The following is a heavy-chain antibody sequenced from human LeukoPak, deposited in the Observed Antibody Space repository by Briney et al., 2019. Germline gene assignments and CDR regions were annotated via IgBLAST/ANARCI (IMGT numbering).Heavy chain of an antibody. CDR1: GGSFSGYY. J-gene: IGHJ4*02. Sequence: SETLSLTCAVYGGSFSGYYWSWIRQPPGKGLEWIGEINHSGSTNYNPSLKSRVTISVDTSKNQSSLKLSSVTAADTAVYYCARASPSDIVLMVYATLDYWGQGTLVTVSS. CDR2: INHSGST. CDR3: ARASPSDIVLMVYATLDY. D-gene: IGHD2-8*01. V-gene: IGHV4-34*01.